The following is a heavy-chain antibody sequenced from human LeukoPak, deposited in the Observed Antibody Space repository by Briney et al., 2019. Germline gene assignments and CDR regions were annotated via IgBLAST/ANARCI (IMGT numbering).Heavy chain of an antibody. D-gene: IGHD2-2*01. CDR2: ISNSGST. CDR3: ARDGPCSSASCQNFDS. CDR1: GGSISSYY. V-gene: IGHV4-59*01. Sequence: PSETLSPTCTVSGGSISSYYWTWIRQPPGKGLEWIDYISNSGSTNYNPSLKSRVTISVDTSKNQFSLKLSSVTAADTAVYYCARDGPCSSASCQNFDSWGQGALVTVSS. J-gene: IGHJ4*02.